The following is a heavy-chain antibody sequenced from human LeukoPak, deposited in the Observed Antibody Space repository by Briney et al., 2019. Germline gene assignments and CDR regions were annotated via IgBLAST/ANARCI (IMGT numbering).Heavy chain of an antibody. CDR1: GGSFSGYY. J-gene: IGHJ6*03. CDR2: INHSGST. D-gene: IGHD3-10*01. CDR3: ARGRAPQYYYGSGSYYYYYMDV. Sequence: KPSETLSLTCAVYGGSFSGYYWSWTRQPPGKGLEWIGEINHSGSTNYNPSLKSRVTISVDTSKNQFSLKLSSVTAADTAVYYCARGRAPQYYYGSGSYYYYYMDVWGKGTTVTVSS. V-gene: IGHV4-34*01.